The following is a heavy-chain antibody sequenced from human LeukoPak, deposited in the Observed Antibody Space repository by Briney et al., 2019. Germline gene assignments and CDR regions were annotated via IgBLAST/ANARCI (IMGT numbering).Heavy chain of an antibody. J-gene: IGHJ6*02. CDR3: ARHGGKDCSSTSCYTYYYGMDV. V-gene: IGHV4-39*01. Sequence: PSETPSLTCTVPGGSISSSSYYWGWIRQPPGKGLEWIGSIYYSGSTYYNPSLKSRVTISVDTSKNQFSLKLSSVTAADTAVYYCARHGGKDCSSTSCYTYYYGMDVWGQGTTVTVSS. CDR2: IYYSGST. D-gene: IGHD2-2*02. CDR1: GGSISSSSYY.